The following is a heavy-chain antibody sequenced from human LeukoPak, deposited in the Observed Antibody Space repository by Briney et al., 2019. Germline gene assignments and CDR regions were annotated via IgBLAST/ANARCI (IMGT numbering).Heavy chain of an antibody. CDR1: GGSISSGSYY. V-gene: IGHV4-61*02. CDR2: IYTSGST. D-gene: IGHD6-19*01. J-gene: IGHJ4*02. Sequence: SETLSLTCTVSGGSISSGSYYWSWIRQPAGKGLEWIGRIYTSGSTNYNPSLKSRVTISVDTSKNQFSLKLNSVTAADSAVYYCARYCFSSGCLIDYWGQGTLVTVSS. CDR3: ARYCFSSGCLIDY.